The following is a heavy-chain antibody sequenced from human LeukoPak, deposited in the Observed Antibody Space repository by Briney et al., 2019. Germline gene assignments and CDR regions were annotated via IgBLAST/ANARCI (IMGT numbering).Heavy chain of an antibody. D-gene: IGHD5-12*01. CDR2: IYPGDSDT. CDR3: ARTPSSGYVFWYYFDY. J-gene: IGHJ4*02. Sequence: GESLKISCKGSGYSFTSYWIGWVRQMPGKGLEWMGIIYPGDSDTRYSPSFQGQVTISADKSISTAYLQWSSLKASDTAMYYCARTPSSGYVFWYYFDYWGQGTLVTVSS. CDR1: GYSFTSYW. V-gene: IGHV5-51*01.